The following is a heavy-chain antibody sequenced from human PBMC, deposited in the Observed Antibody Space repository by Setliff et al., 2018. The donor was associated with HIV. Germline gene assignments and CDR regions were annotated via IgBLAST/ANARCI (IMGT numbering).Heavy chain of an antibody. CDR1: GGSISSYY. CDR3: ATGGYYFGSSFIEYFQH. D-gene: IGHD3-22*01. J-gene: IGHJ1*01. CDR2: IYTSGST. V-gene: IGHV4-4*07. Sequence: AETLSLTCTVSGGSISSYYWSWIRQPAGKGLEWIGRIYTSGSTNYNPSLKSRVTMSVDTSKNQFSLKLTSVTAAATAVYYCATGGYYFGSSFIEYFQHWGQGTLVTVSS.